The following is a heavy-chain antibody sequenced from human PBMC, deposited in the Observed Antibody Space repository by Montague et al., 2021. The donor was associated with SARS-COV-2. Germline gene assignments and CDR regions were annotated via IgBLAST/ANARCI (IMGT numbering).Heavy chain of an antibody. D-gene: IGHD3-22*01. CDR1: GFIFSNFA. Sequence: SLRLSCAASGFIFSNFAFHWVRQAPGKGLEWVSIISNDGCHKYYADSAKGRFTISRDNSKNTLYLQMNSLRAEDTAVYYCASDHDYRDTSGYFFDFCGQGTLATVSS. J-gene: IGHJ4*02. CDR3: ASDHDYRDTSGYFFDF. CDR2: ISNDGCHK. V-gene: IGHV3-30*04.